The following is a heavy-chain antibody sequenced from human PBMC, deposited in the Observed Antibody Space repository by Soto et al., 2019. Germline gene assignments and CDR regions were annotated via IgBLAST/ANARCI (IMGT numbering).Heavy chain of an antibody. CDR2: IKSKTDGGTT. CDR1: GFAFTNAG. V-gene: IGHV3-15*01. CDR3: KTEGPAAWFDP. Sequence: GGSLRLSFAASGFAFTNAGMSWFRQSPGKGLEEVGRIKSKTDGGTTDYAAPVKGRFTISREDSKNTLYLQMNSMKTEDTAVYYCKTEGPAAWFDPWGQGTLVTVYS. J-gene: IGHJ5*02.